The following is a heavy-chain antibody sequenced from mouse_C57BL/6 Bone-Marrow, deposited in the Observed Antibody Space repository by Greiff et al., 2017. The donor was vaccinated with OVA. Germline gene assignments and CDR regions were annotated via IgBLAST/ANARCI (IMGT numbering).Heavy chain of an antibody. CDR2: ISDGGSYT. Sequence: EVKVVESGGGLVKPGGSLKLSCAASGFTFSSYAMSWVRQTPEKRLEWVATISDGGSYTYYPDNVKGRFTISRDNAKNNLYLQMSHLKSEDTAMYYCARDDGFLYWYFDVWGTGTTVTVSS. D-gene: IGHD2-3*01. CDR1: GFTFSSYA. CDR3: ARDDGFLYWYFDV. V-gene: IGHV5-4*01. J-gene: IGHJ1*03.